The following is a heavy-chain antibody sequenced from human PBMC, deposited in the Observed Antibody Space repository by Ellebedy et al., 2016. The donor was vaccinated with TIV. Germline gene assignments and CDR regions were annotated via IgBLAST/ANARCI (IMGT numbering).Heavy chain of an antibody. CDR1: GYTFTSYA. J-gene: IGHJ3*02. V-gene: IGHV1-46*01. CDR2: INPSGGST. CDR3: TRGSRQDIVATIEGAFDI. Sequence: AASVKVSCKASGYTFTSYAMHWVRQAPGQGLEWMGIINPSGGSTSYAQKFQGRVTMTRDTSTSTVYMELSSLRSEDTAVYYCTRGSRQDIVATIEGAFDIWGQGTMVTVSS. D-gene: IGHD5-12*01.